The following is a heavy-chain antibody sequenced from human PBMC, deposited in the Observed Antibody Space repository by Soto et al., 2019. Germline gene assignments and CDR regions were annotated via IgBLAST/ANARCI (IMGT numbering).Heavy chain of an antibody. Sequence: GGSLSLSCAASGGTFSSYGVSWVRPDTGKGLEWVSAISGSGGSTYYADSVKGRFTISRDNSKNTLYLQMNSLRAEDTAVYYCALQSGWYEGPIDPWGQGTLVTVSS. CDR2: ISGSGGST. J-gene: IGHJ5*02. V-gene: IGHV3-23*01. CDR1: GGTFSSYG. D-gene: IGHD6-13*01. CDR3: ALQSGWYEGPIDP.